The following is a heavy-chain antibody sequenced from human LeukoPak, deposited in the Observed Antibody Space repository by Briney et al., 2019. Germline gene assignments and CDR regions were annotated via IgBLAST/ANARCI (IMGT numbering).Heavy chain of an antibody. Sequence: ASVKVSCTASGYTFTSYKMHWVRQAPGEGLEWMGIINPSGGTTNYAQKFQGRVTMTRDTSTSTVYMELSSLTSEDTAIYYCARRVAGADYHDYWGQGTLVTVSS. CDR3: ARRVAGADYHDY. J-gene: IGHJ4*02. CDR1: GYTFTSYK. V-gene: IGHV1-46*01. CDR2: INPSGGTT.